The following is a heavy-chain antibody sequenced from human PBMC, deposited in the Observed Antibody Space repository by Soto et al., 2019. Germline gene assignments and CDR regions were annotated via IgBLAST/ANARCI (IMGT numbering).Heavy chain of an antibody. D-gene: IGHD3-10*01. V-gene: IGHV4-34*01. Sequence: QVQLQQWGAGLLKPSETLSLTCAVYGGSFSGYYWSWIRQPPGKGLEWIGEINHSGSTNYNPSLKSRVTRSVDTSKNQFSLKLSSVTAADTAVYYCARGGYMVRGAGYFELWGRGTLVTVSS. CDR2: INHSGST. J-gene: IGHJ2*01. CDR1: GGSFSGYY. CDR3: ARGGYMVRGAGYFEL.